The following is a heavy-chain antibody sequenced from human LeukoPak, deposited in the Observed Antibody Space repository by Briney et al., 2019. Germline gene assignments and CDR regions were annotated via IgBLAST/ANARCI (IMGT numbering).Heavy chain of an antibody. D-gene: IGHD3-3*01. CDR2: MYYSGST. CDR1: GGSISSYY. Sequence: PSETLSLTCTVSGGSISSYYWSWIRQPPGKGLEWIGYMYYSGSTNYNPSLKSRVTISVDMSKDQVSLKLSSVTAADTAVYYCAREAGLRFLEWLKPYYYMDVWGKGTTVTVSS. J-gene: IGHJ6*03. CDR3: AREAGLRFLEWLKPYYYMDV. V-gene: IGHV4-59*01.